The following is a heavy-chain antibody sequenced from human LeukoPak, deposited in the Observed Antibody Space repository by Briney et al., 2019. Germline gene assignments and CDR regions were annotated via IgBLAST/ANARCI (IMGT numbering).Heavy chain of an antibody. Sequence: PGGSLRPSCAASGFTFSTHSINWVRQAPGKGLEWVSSISYSSTYIYYADSVKGRFTISRDNAKNSLYLQMNSLRAEDTAVYYCARDKTGTNDAFDIWGLGTMVTVSS. V-gene: IGHV3-21*01. D-gene: IGHD1-7*01. J-gene: IGHJ3*02. CDR1: GFTFSTHS. CDR3: ARDKTGTNDAFDI. CDR2: ISYSSTYI.